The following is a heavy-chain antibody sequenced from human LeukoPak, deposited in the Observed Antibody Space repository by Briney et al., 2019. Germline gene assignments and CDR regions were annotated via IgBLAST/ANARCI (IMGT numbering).Heavy chain of an antibody. J-gene: IGHJ3*02. Sequence: GGSLRLSCTASGFTFGDYAMSWVRQAPGKGLEWVGFIRSKAYGGTTEYAASVKGRFTISRDDSKSIAYLQMNSLKTEDTAVYYCTRGSYYYGSGSYDRGAFDIWGQGTMVTVSS. V-gene: IGHV3-49*04. CDR2: IRSKAYGGTT. CDR1: GFTFGDYA. D-gene: IGHD3-10*01. CDR3: TRGSYYYGSGSYDRGAFDI.